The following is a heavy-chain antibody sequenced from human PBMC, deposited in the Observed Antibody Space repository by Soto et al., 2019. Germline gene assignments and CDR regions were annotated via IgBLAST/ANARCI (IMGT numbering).Heavy chain of an antibody. CDR3: ARTHAVAGSFDY. D-gene: IGHD6-19*01. CDR1: GGSISTYY. J-gene: IGHJ4*02. CDR2: ILFSGST. Sequence: QVQLQESGPGLVKPSETLSLTCTVSGGSISTYYWSWIRQPPGKGLEWIGYILFSGSTNYNPSLKSRVTISVDMSKIQFSLKLISVTAAVTAVYFWARTHAVAGSFDYWGQGTLVSVSS. V-gene: IGHV4-59*01.